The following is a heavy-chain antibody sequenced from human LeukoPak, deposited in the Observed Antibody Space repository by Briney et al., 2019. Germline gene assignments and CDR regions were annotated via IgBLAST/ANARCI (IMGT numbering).Heavy chain of an antibody. D-gene: IGHD6-13*01. V-gene: IGHV5-10-1*01. CDR3: AIQTEQQLVLPFDY. CDR2: IDPSDSYT. J-gene: IGHJ4*02. Sequence: GESLKISCKGSGYSFTSYWISWVRRMPGKGLEWMGRIDPSDSYTNYSPSFQGHVTISADKSVSTAYLQWSSLKASDTAMYYCAIQTEQQLVLPFDYWGQGTLVTVSS. CDR1: GYSFTSYW.